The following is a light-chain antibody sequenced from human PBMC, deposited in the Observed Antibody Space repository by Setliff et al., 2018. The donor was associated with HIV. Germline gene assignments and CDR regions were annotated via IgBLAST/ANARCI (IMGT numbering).Light chain of an antibody. J-gene: IGLJ1*01. V-gene: IGLV2-23*02. CDR1: SSNVGKYDL. CDR3: CSYAGSSTSYV. Sequence: QSALTQPASVSGSPGQSITMSCTGNSSNVGKYDLVSWYRQYPGKAPQLTIYEVSKRPSGVSKRFSGSKSGSAASLTISGLQPDDEADYYCCSYAGSSTSYVFGTGTKVTVL. CDR2: EVS.